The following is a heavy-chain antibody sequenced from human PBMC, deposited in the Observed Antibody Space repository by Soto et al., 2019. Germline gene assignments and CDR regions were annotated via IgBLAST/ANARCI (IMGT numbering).Heavy chain of an antibody. CDR1: GFTFTSSA. V-gene: IGHV1-58*02. CDR3: AADLGYSYGYLVYHFDY. CDR2: IVVGSGNT. J-gene: IGHJ4*02. Sequence: GASVKVSCKDSGFTFTSSAMQWVRQARGQRLEWIGWIVVGSGNTNYAQKFQEGVTITRDMSTSTAYMELSSLRSEDTDVYYCAADLGYSYGYLVYHFDYWGQGTLVTVSS. D-gene: IGHD5-18*01.